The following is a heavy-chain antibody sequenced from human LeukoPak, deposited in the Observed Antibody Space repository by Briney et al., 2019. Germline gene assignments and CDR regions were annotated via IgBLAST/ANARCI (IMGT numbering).Heavy chain of an antibody. CDR2: VYYSGST. D-gene: IGHD6-6*01. J-gene: IGHJ4*02. CDR1: GGSVSSSSSF. CDR3: ARQRAYSSSSPFDY. Sequence: SETLSLTCTVSGGSVSSSSSFCAWIRQPPGKGLEWIGNVYYSGSTHYNPSLKSRVTISLDMSKNQFSLRLSSVTAADTAVYDCARQRAYSSSSPFDYWGQGTLVTVSS. V-gene: IGHV4-39*01.